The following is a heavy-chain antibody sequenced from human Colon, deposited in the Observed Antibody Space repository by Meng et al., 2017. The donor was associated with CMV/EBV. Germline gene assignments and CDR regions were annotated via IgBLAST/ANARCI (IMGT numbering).Heavy chain of an antibody. CDR2: ITPFDGKT. J-gene: IGHJ5*02. V-gene: IGHV1-45*01. D-gene: IGHD3-3*01. Sequence: SCRAAGYNFKYRYLHWVRQAPGQALEWMGWITPFDGKTTYAQMVQDRVTFTADTSLSTAYMELSSLTSEDTAMYYCASQSGYLGWFDPWGQGTLVTVSS. CDR1: GYNFKYRY. CDR3: ASQSGYLGWFDP.